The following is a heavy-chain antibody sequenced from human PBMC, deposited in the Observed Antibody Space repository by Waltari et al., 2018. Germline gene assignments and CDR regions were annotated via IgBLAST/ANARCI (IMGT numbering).Heavy chain of an antibody. J-gene: IGHJ4*02. CDR2: ISSSSTAI. CDR3: AREYSSSSGKLFDY. CDR1: GFTFRSYS. D-gene: IGHD6-6*01. V-gene: IGHV3-48*01. Sequence: EVQLVESGGGLVQPGGSLRLSCSASGFTFRSYSMSWVHQAPGKGREWVSYISSSSTAIYYADSVKGRFTISRDNAKNSLYLQVNSLRAEDTAVYYCAREYSSSSGKLFDYWGQGTMVTVSS.